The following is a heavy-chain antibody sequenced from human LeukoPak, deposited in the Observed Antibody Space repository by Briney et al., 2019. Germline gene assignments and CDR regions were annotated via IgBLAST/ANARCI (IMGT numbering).Heavy chain of an antibody. Sequence: GGSLRLSCAASGFTFSSFGMHWVRQAPGKGLEWVAFIRYDGSNKYYADSVKGRFTISRDNSKNMLYLQMNSLRAEDTAVYYCASHGSGSYEAGAFFDHWGQGTLVTVSS. CDR2: IRYDGSNK. V-gene: IGHV3-30*02. D-gene: IGHD3-10*01. CDR3: ASHGSGSYEAGAFFDH. CDR1: GFTFSSFG. J-gene: IGHJ4*02.